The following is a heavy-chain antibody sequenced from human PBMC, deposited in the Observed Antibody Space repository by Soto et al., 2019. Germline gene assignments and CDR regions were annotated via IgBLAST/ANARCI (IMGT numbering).Heavy chain of an antibody. D-gene: IGHD1-26*01. Sequence: PCCSPTLSCSASGFSFSDYGMHWVRQAPGKGLEWVAVISHYETKKYFEDSVKGRFTISRDNSKNTVYLQLNSLRAEDTAVYYCAKDWVGGSNRYQLDKWGQGTLVTVSS. CDR1: GFSFSDYG. J-gene: IGHJ4*02. CDR3: AKDWVGGSNRYQLDK. V-gene: IGHV3-30*18. CDR2: ISHYETKK.